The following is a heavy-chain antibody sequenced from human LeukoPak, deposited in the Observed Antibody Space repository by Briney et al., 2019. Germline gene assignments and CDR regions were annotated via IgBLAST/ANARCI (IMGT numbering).Heavy chain of an antibody. J-gene: IGHJ5*02. D-gene: IGHD4-17*01. CDR2: VKSKTDGETT. CDR3: TMFYGDPGS. V-gene: IGHV3-15*01. Sequence: GGSLRLSCAASGFTFSKVWMSWVRQAPGKGLEWVGRVKSKTDGETTDYAAPVKGRFTILRDDSENTLYLQMNSLKTEDTAVYYCTMFYGDPGSWGQGTLVTVSS. CDR1: GFTFSKVW.